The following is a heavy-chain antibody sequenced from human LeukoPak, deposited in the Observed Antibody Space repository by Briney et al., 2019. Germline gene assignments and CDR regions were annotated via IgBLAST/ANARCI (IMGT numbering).Heavy chain of an antibody. CDR2: ICISGST. CDR1: ADSIRSDNYY. CDR3: ARFYGSGSNYIDY. D-gene: IGHD3-10*01. Sequence: SQTLSLTCSFSADSIRSDNYYCSSIRQFPGKGLERIGYICISGSTYYNQSLKTRVTISLETSKSHVSMNLNSVTAADKAISNCARFYGSGSNYIDYWGQGTLVTVSS. V-gene: IGHV4-31*03. J-gene: IGHJ4*02.